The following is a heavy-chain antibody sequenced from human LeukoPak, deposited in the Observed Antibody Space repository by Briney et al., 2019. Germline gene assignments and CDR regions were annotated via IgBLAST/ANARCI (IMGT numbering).Heavy chain of an antibody. CDR2: INWIGGST. CDR1: GFTFDDYG. J-gene: IGHJ2*01. CDR3: AGSDTIGYLPREWDYWYFDR. D-gene: IGHD3-22*01. Sequence: GGSLRLSCAASGFTFDDYGMSWVRQAPGKGLEWVSVINWIGGSTGYADSVKGRFTISRDNAKNSLYLQLNSLRAEDTAVYYCAGSDTIGYLPREWDYWYFDRWGRGTLVTVSS. V-gene: IGHV3-20*04.